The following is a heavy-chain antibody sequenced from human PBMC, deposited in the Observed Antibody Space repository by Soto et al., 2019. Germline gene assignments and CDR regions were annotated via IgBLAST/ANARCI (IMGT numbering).Heavy chain of an antibody. V-gene: IGHV4-34*01. J-gene: IGHJ4*02. D-gene: IGHD6-13*01. Sequence: SETLSLTCAVYGGSISGHYWNWIRQPPGKGLEWIGKINHSGRTNYNPSLKSRVTISVDTSKNQFSLNLGSVTAADTAVYFCARGNIAAALVYWGQGTLVTVS. CDR1: GGSISGHY. CDR2: INHSGRT. CDR3: ARGNIAAALVY.